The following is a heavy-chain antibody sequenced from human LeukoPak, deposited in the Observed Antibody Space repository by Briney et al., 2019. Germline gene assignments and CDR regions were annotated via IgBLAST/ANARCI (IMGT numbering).Heavy chain of an antibody. CDR3: ARGGGYCSSTSCSPSDY. CDR2: INHSGST. J-gene: IGHJ4*02. V-gene: IGHV4-34*01. D-gene: IGHD2-2*03. Sequence: PSETLSLTCAVYGGSFSGYYWSWIRQPPGKGLEWIGEINHSGSTNYNPSLKSRVTISVDTSKNQFSLKLSSVTAADTAVYYCARGGGYCSSTSCSPSDYWGQGTLVTVSS. CDR1: GGSFSGYY.